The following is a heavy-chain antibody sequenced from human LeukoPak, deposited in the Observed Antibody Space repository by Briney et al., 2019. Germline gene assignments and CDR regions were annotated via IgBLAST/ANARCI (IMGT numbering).Heavy chain of an antibody. Sequence: GGSLRLSCAASGFTFDDYAMHCVRQAPGKGLEWVSLISGDGGSTYYADSVKGRFTTSRDNSKNSLYLQMNSLRTEDTALYYCAKDSAGDYYDSSGAFDIWGQGTMVTVSS. J-gene: IGHJ3*02. CDR3: AKDSAGDYYDSSGAFDI. CDR1: GFTFDDYA. D-gene: IGHD3-22*01. CDR2: ISGDGGST. V-gene: IGHV3-43*02.